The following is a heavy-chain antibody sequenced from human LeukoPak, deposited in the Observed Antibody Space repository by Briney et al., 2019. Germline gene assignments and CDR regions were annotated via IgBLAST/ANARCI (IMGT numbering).Heavy chain of an antibody. CDR3: AKDRGYSYGYAPFDY. CDR1: GFTFSSYA. D-gene: IGHD5-18*01. CDR2: ISGSGGST. V-gene: IGHV3-23*01. Sequence: TGGSLRLSCAASGFTFSSYAMSWVRQAPGKGLEWVSAISGSGGSTYYADSVKGRFTISRDKFKNTLYLQMNSLRAEDTAVYYCAKDRGYSYGYAPFDYWGQGTLVTVSS. J-gene: IGHJ4*02.